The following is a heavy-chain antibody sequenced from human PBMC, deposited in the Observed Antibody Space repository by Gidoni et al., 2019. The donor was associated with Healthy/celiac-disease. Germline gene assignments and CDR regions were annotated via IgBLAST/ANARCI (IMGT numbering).Heavy chain of an antibody. V-gene: IGHV3-21*01. D-gene: IGHD3-3*01. J-gene: IGHJ6*02. Sequence: QAPGKGLEWVSSISSSSSYIYYADSVKGRFTISRDNAKNSLYLQMNSLRAEDTAVYYCARDGAITIFGVVNPYYYYGMDVWGQGTTVTVSS. CDR3: ARDGAITIFGVVNPYYYYGMDV. CDR2: ISSSSSYI.